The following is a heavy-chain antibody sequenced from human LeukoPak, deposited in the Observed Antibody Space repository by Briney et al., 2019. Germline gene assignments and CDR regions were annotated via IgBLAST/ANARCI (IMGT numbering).Heavy chain of an antibody. D-gene: IGHD6-13*01. J-gene: IGHJ4*02. Sequence: GGSLRLSCAGSGFTFDDYAMHWVRQAPGKGLEWVSLISGDGGSTYYADSVKGRFTISRDNSKNSLYLQMNSLRTEDTALYYCAKEEVSEAAAAQKDYWGQGTLVTVSS. CDR2: ISGDGGST. CDR3: AKEEVSEAAAAQKDY. CDR1: GFTFDDYA. V-gene: IGHV3-43*02.